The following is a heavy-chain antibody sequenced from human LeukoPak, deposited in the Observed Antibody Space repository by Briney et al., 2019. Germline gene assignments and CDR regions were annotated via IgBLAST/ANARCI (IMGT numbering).Heavy chain of an antibody. J-gene: IGHJ4*02. Sequence: GGCLRLSCAASGFTFRNHAMNWVRQAPGKGLEWVSVISGSGETTYYADSVKGRFTISRDNSQNTLYLQMSSLRGEDTALYYCAKDRGMVGASVRAFDYWGQGTLVTVSS. CDR3: AKDRGMVGASVRAFDY. CDR2: ISGSGETT. V-gene: IGHV3-23*01. CDR1: GFTFRNHA. D-gene: IGHD1-26*01.